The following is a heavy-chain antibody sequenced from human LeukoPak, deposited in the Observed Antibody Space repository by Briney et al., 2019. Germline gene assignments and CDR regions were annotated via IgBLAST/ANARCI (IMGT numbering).Heavy chain of an antibody. CDR3: ASGVNAFDY. CDR2: IHSSWSS. CDR1: GGSITSGGYY. V-gene: IGHV4-31*03. J-gene: IGHJ4*02. Sequence: SETLSLTCTLSGGSITSGGYYWSWIRQHPGKGLEWIGYIHSSWSSYYNRSLKSRVTISVDTSKNQFSLTLSSMTAADTAVYYCASGVNAFDYWGQPTVV.